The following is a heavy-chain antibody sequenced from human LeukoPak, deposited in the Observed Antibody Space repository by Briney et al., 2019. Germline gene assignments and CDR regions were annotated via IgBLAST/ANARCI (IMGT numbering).Heavy chain of an antibody. J-gene: IGHJ4*02. CDR3: ARDSSHYVGSSDY. D-gene: IGHD4-17*01. CDR1: GFTFSNYP. V-gene: IGHV3-23*01. CDR2: ISESGEVT. Sequence: GGSLRVSCVVSGFTFSNYPMSWVRQAPGKGLEWVSVISESGEVTHYADSMKGRFTISRDNTKNTLNLQMTSLRAEDPAIYYGARDSSHYVGSSDYWGQGTQVTVSS.